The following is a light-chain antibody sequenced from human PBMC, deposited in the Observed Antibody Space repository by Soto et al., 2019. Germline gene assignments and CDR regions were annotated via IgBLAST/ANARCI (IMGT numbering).Light chain of an antibody. CDR3: CSYAGSFYV. CDR1: SSDVGSYNL. CDR2: EGS. Sequence: QSALTQPASVSGSPGQSITISCTGTSSDVGSYNLVSWYQQHPGKAPKLMIYEGSKRPSGVSNRFSGSKSGNTASLTISGLQAEDEADYSCCSYAGSFYVFGTGNKVTVL. V-gene: IGLV2-23*01. J-gene: IGLJ1*01.